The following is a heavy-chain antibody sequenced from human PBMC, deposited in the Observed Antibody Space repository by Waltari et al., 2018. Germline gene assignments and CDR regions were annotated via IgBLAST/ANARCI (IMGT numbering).Heavy chain of an antibody. J-gene: IGHJ4*02. D-gene: IGHD3-9*01. V-gene: IGHV3-53*01. CDR3: AXQLTPHYXDF. Sequence: QLVESGGXLIQPGESLXLSCAVXGFSPRVNSMAWVRQAPGKGLDWVSLIXGPGDTHYAXSMXGRXTISXXISXNTVYLQXXXLRXDDTAVYYCAXQLTPHYXDFWGQGALXTVSS. CDR1: GFSPRVNS. CDR2: IXGPGDT.